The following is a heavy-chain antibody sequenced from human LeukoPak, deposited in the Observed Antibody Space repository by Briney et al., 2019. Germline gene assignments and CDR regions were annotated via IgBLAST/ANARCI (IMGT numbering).Heavy chain of an antibody. CDR3: AKALGDWPTTLDY. CDR1: GFIFRHYA. Sequence: GGSLRLSCSASGFIFRHYAVNWVRQSPGKGLEWVSGISGSGDSTYYANSVKGRFTVSRDNSKNTLYLQMNSLTAADTAVYFCAKALGDWPTTLDYWGRGTLVTVSS. J-gene: IGHJ4*02. D-gene: IGHD3-16*01. CDR2: ISGSGDST. V-gene: IGHV3-23*01.